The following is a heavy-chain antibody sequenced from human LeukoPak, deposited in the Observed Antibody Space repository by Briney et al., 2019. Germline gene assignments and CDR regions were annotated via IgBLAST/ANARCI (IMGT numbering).Heavy chain of an antibody. D-gene: IGHD2-2*01. CDR3: ATTLTRKYQLLLLDY. CDR2: IIPIFGTA. V-gene: IGHV1-69*05. CDR1: GGTFSSYA. Sequence: GASVKVSCKASGGTFSSYAISWVRQAPGQGLEWMGGIIPIFGTANYAQKFQGRVTITTDESTSTAYMELSSLRSEDTAVYYCATTLTRKYQLLLLDYWGQGTLVTVSS. J-gene: IGHJ4*02.